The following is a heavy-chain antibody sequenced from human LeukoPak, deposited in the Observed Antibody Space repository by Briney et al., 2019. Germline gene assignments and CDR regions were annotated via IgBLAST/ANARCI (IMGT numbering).Heavy chain of an antibody. D-gene: IGHD5-12*01. J-gene: IGHJ4*02. CDR2: INHSGSTT. Sequence: SETLSLTCAVYAESFSGYYWNWIRQPPGKGLEWIGEINHSGSTTNYNPSLKSRVTMSVDMSKNQFSLKLSSVTAADTAVYYCARKSGYARDYWGQGTLVTVSS. CDR3: ARKSGYARDY. CDR1: AESFSGYY. V-gene: IGHV4-34*01.